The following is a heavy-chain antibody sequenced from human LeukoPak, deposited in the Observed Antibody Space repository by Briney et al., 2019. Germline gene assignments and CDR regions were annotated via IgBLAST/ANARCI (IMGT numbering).Heavy chain of an antibody. J-gene: IGHJ4*02. CDR1: GYTFTSCG. Sequence: ASVKVTCKASGYTFTSCGISWVRQAPGQGLEWMGWISAYNGNTNYAQKLQGRVTMTTDTSTSTAYMELRSLRSDDTAVYYCARWTGYYDSSGYAYWGQGTLVTVSS. CDR3: ARWTGYYDSSGYAY. D-gene: IGHD3-22*01. V-gene: IGHV1-18*01. CDR2: ISAYNGNT.